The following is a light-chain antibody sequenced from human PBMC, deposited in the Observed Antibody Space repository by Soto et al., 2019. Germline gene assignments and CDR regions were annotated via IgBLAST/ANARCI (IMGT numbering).Light chain of an antibody. CDR3: SSYTSSSTPYV. J-gene: IGLJ1*01. CDR1: SIEVGGYNY. Sequence: QSALTQPASVSGSPGQSITISCTGTSIEVGGYNYVSWYQQHPGKAPKLMIYDVSNRPSGVSNRFSGSKSGNTASLTISGLQAEDEADYYCSSYTSSSTPYVFGTGTKLTVL. V-gene: IGLV2-14*01. CDR2: DVS.